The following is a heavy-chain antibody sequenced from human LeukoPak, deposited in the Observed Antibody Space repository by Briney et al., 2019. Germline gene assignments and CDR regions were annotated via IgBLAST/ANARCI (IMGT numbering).Heavy chain of an antibody. V-gene: IGHV1-69*06. Sequence: ASVKDSCKASRGTFSSYAISWVRQAPGQGLEWMGGIIPIFGTANYAQKFQGRVTITADKSTSTAYMELSSLRSEDTAVYYCASLLTAAAGTRPLWGQGTLVTVSS. D-gene: IGHD6-13*01. CDR2: IIPIFGTA. CDR1: RGTFSSYA. J-gene: IGHJ4*02. CDR3: ASLLTAAAGTRPL.